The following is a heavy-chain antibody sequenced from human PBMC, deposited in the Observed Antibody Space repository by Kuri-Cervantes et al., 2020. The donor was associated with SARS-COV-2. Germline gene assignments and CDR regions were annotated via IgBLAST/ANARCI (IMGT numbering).Heavy chain of an antibody. D-gene: IGHD2-2*01. CDR2: ISGSGGST. J-gene: IGHJ4*02. Sequence: GESLKISCAASGFTVSSNYMSWVRQAPGKGLEWVSAISGSGGSTYYADSVKGRFTISRDNSKNTLYLQMNSLRAEDTAVYYCAKDGEDIVVVPAAPLDYWGQGTLVTVSS. V-gene: IGHV3-23*01. CDR3: AKDGEDIVVVPAAPLDY. CDR1: GFTVSSNY.